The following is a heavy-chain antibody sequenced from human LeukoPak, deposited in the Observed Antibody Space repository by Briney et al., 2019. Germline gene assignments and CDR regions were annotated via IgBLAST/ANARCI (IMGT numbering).Heavy chain of an antibody. V-gene: IGHV3-21*01. Sequence: GGSLRLSCTASGLTFSNHAMTWVCQAPGKGLEWVSSMSSGGTYIYYADSVRGRFTISRDNAKNSLYLVMNSLRAEDTATYYCARDRPTGASRVFVVQWGQGTLVTVSS. CDR2: MSSGGTYI. CDR1: GLTFSNHA. CDR3: ARDRPTGASRVFVVQ. J-gene: IGHJ4*02. D-gene: IGHD2-15*01.